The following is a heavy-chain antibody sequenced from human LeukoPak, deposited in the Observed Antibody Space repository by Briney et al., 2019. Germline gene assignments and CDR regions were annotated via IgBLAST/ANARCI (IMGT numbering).Heavy chain of an antibody. V-gene: IGHV4-39*01. Sequence: SETLSLTCTVSGGSISSGSFYWGWIRQPPGKGLEWIGSISYSGSTYYNPSLKSRVTISVDTSKNQFSLKLSSVTAADTAVYYCARGYDSSGYLYYYYYMDVWGKGTTVTVSS. CDR3: ARGYDSSGYLYYYYYMDV. D-gene: IGHD3-22*01. CDR2: ISYSGST. CDR1: GGSISSGSFY. J-gene: IGHJ6*03.